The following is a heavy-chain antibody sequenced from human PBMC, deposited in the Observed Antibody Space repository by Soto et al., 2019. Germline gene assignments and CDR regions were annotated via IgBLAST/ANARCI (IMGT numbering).Heavy chain of an antibody. CDR3: ARKLSGAVQGWAYGMEV. Sequence: EVHLVESGGGLMQPGGSLRLSCAASGFTVSSYNMIWVRQAPVKGLEWVSVTYSGGTTQYADSVKGRFTVSRDNSKNTLYLQMSSLRDDDTAVYYCARKLSGAVQGWAYGMEVWGRGTTVTVSS. J-gene: IGHJ6*02. V-gene: IGHV3-53*02. D-gene: IGHD1-26*01. CDR1: GFTVSSYN. CDR2: TYSGGTT.